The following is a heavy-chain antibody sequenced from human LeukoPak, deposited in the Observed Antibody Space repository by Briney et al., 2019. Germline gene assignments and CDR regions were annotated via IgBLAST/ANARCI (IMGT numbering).Heavy chain of an antibody. D-gene: IGHD3-22*01. Sequence: GRSLRLSCAASGFTFSSYGMHWVRQAPGKGLEWVAVISYDGSNKYYADSVKGRFTISRDNSKNTLYLQMNSLRAEDTAVYYCAKVPASLYYYDSSGYYPYYYMDVWGKGTTVTVSS. V-gene: IGHV3-30*18. CDR2: ISYDGSNK. CDR3: AKVPASLYYYDSSGYYPYYYMDV. CDR1: GFTFSSYG. J-gene: IGHJ6*03.